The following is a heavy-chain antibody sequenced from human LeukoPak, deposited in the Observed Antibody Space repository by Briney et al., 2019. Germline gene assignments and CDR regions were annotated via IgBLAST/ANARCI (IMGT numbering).Heavy chain of an antibody. J-gene: IGHJ5*02. CDR2: INPSGGST. Sequence: ASVKVSCKASGSTFTSYYMHWVRQAPGQGLECMGIINPSGGSTSYAQKFQGRVTMTRDTSTSTVYMELSSLRSEDTAVYYCAREDCSGGSCYSPSTWFDPWGQGTLVTVSS. V-gene: IGHV1-46*01. CDR3: AREDCSGGSCYSPSTWFDP. D-gene: IGHD2-15*01. CDR1: GSTFTSYY.